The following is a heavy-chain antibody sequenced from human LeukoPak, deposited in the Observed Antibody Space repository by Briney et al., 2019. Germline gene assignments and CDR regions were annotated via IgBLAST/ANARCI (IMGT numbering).Heavy chain of an antibody. CDR3: ARGPDFYDFWSGYWDY. Sequence: SETLSLTCTVSGGSISSYYWSWIRQPPGKGLEWIGYIYYSGSTNYNPSLKSRVTISVDTSKNQFSLKLSSVTAADTAVYYCARGPDFYDFWSGYWDYWGQGTLVTVSS. J-gene: IGHJ4*02. CDR1: GGSISSYY. CDR2: IYYSGST. V-gene: IGHV4-59*01. D-gene: IGHD3-3*01.